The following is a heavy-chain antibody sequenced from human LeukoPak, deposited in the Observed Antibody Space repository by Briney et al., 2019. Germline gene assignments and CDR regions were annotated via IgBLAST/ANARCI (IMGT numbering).Heavy chain of an antibody. CDR3: ARAPGDSSGYH. Sequence: PGGSLRLSCAASGFRLSDYYMSWVRQAPGKGLEWVSYISSRGSTIYYVDSVKGRFTISRDNAKNSLYLQMNSLRAEDTAVYYCARAPGDSSGYHWGQGTLVTVSS. CDR2: ISSRGSTI. J-gene: IGHJ4*02. CDR1: GFRLSDYY. D-gene: IGHD3-22*01. V-gene: IGHV3-11*01.